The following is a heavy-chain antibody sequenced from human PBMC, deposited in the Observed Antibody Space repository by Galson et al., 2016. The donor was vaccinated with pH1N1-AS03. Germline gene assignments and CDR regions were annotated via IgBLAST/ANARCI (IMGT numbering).Heavy chain of an antibody. CDR3: TTMSQATAPN. J-gene: IGHJ4*02. V-gene: IGHV3-15*01. Sequence: FLRLSRAASGFTFTNAWMSCVRQAPGKGLEWVGRIQSKRDGGATEYAGPVKGRFTIPRDDSQNTLYLQRSSLKIEDTAMHYCTTMSQATAPNWGQGTLVTVSS. CDR2: IQSKRDGGAT. CDR1: GFTFTNAW. D-gene: IGHD6-13*01.